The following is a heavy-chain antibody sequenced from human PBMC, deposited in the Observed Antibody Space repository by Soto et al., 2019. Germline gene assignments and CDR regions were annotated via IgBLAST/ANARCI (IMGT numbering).Heavy chain of an antibody. D-gene: IGHD3-16*02. CDR3: VSGLSEYYYGMDV. CDR1: GGSISSGGYY. V-gene: IGHV4-31*03. Sequence: SETLSLTCTVSGGSISSGGYYWSWIRQHPGKGLEWIGYIYYSGSTYYNPSLKSRVTISVDTSKNQFSLKLSSVTAADTAVYYCVSGLSEYYYGMDVWGQGTTVTVS. J-gene: IGHJ6*02. CDR2: IYYSGST.